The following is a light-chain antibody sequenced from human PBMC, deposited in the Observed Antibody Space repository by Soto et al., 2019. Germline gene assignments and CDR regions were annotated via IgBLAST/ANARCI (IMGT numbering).Light chain of an antibody. J-gene: IGLJ1*01. V-gene: IGLV2-23*02. CDR1: SSDVGSYNL. CDR2: EVS. CDR3: CSYAGSSPYV. Sequence: QSVLTQPASVSGSPGQSITISCTGTSSDVGSYNLVSLYQQHPGKAPKLMIYEVSKRPSGVSNRFSGSKSGNTASLTISGLQVEDEADYYCCSYAGSSPYVFGTGTRSPS.